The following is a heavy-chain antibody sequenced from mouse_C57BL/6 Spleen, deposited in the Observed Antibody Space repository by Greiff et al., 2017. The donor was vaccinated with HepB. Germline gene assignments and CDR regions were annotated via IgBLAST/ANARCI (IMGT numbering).Heavy chain of an antibody. CDR3: AKGGYGSSRDYYVMDY. J-gene: IGHJ4*01. D-gene: IGHD1-1*01. Sequence: QVQLQQPGAELVRPGTSVKLSCKASGYTFTSYWMHWVKQRPGQGLEWIGVIDPSDSYTNYNQKFKGKATLTVDTSSSTAYMQLSSLTSEDSAVYYCAKGGYGSSRDYYVMDYWGQGTSVTVSS. CDR1: GYTFTSYW. V-gene: IGHV1-59*01. CDR2: IDPSDSYT.